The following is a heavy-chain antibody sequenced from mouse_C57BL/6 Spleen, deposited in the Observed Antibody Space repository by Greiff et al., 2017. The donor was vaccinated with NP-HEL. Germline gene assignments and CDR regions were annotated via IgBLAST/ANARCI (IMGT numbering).Heavy chain of an antibody. V-gene: IGHV1-85*01. CDR2: IYPRDGST. CDR1: GYTFTSYD. D-gene: IGHD1-1*01. J-gene: IGHJ2*01. CDR3: AREEGLYGSRGDFDY. Sequence: VQLQQSGPELVKPGASVKLSCKASGYTFTSYDINWVKQRPGQGLEWIGWIYPRDGSTKYNEKFKSKATLTVDKPSSTAYMQLSSLTSEDSAVYYCAREEGLYGSRGDFDYWGQGTTLTVSS.